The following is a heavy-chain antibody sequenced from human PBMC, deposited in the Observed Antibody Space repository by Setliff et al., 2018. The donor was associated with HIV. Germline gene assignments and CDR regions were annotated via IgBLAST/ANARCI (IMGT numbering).Heavy chain of an antibody. J-gene: IGHJ4*02. Sequence: GASVKVSCKASGYTFTSYYMHWVRQAPGQGFEYMGWISTSDGSGKYEEKFQGRVIMTRDTSISTAYMELTGLTSDDTAIYYCALMETSKNSWGQGTPVTVSS. D-gene: IGHD2-8*01. CDR1: GYTFTSYY. CDR3: ALMETSKNS. CDR2: ISTSDGSG. V-gene: IGHV1-2*02.